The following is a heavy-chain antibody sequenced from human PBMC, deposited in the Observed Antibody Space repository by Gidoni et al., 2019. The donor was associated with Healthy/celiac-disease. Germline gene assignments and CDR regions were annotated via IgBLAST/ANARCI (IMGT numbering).Heavy chain of an antibody. J-gene: IGHJ4*02. CDR1: GCTFRSYG. CDR2: ISYDGSNK. D-gene: IGHD3-9*01. V-gene: IGHV3-30*18. CDR3: AKDGGLRYFDWLPDY. Sequence: VQLGESGGGVVQPGRPLRPPCAASGCTFRSYGMHWVRQAPGKGLEWVAVISYDGSNKYYADSVKGRFTISRDNSKNTLYLQMNSLRAEDTAVYYCAKDGGLRYFDWLPDYWGQGTLVTVSS.